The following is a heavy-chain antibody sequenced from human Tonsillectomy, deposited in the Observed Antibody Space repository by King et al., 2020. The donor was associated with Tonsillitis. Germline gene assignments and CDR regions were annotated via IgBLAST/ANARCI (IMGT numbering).Heavy chain of an antibody. CDR1: GFTFSTYA. V-gene: IGHV3-30*04. CDR2: ISYDGSNK. J-gene: IGHJ6*02. D-gene: IGHD2-2*01. CDR3: ARVRQPFLFYYYTMDV. Sequence: VQLVESGGGVVQPGRSLRLSCAASGFTFSTYAMHWVRQAPGKGLEWVALISYDGSNKYYADSVKGRFTISRDNSKNTLLLQMNSLRADDTAVYYCARVRQPFLFYYYTMDVWGQGTSVTVSS.